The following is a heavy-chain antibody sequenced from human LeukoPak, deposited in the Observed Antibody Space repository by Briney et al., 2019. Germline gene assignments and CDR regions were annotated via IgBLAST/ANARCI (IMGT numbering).Heavy chain of an antibody. CDR1: GYTFTGYY. CDR2: INPNSGGT. V-gene: IGHV1-2*02. Sequence: ASVKVSCKASGYTFTGYYMHWVRQAPGQGLEWMGWINPNSGGTNYAQKFQGRVTMTRDTSISTAYMELSRLRSDDTAVYYCAREKRGDYYDSSGYYENPAFDYWGQGTLVTVSS. D-gene: IGHD3-22*01. J-gene: IGHJ4*02. CDR3: AREKRGDYYDSSGYYENPAFDY.